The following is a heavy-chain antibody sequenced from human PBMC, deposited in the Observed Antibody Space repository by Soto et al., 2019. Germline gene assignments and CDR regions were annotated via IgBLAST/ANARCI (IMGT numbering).Heavy chain of an antibody. CDR3: AFSSSSWYFERWYYFDY. CDR2: IYYSGST. D-gene: IGHD6-13*01. V-gene: IGHV4-30-4*01. Sequence: SETLSLTCTVSGGSISSGDYYWSWIRQPPGKGLEWIGYIYYSGSTYYNPSLKSRVTISVDTSKNQFSLKLSSVTAADTAVYYCAFSSSSWYFERWYYFDYWGQGTLVTVSS. J-gene: IGHJ4*02. CDR1: GGSISSGDYY.